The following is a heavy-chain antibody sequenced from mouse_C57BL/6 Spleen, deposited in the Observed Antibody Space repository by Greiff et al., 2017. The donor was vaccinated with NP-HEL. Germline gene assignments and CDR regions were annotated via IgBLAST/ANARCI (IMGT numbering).Heavy chain of an antibody. CDR1: GYTFTSYW. CDR3: ASGGITTDY. D-gene: IGHD2-4*01. CDR2: IDPSDSYT. V-gene: IGHV1-69*01. Sequence: QVQLQQSGAELVMPGASVKLSCKASGYTFTSYWMHWVKQRPGQGLEWIGEIDPSDSYTNYNQKFKGKSTLTVDKSSSTAYMQLSSLTSEDSAVYYCASGGITTDYWGQGTTLTVSS. J-gene: IGHJ2*01.